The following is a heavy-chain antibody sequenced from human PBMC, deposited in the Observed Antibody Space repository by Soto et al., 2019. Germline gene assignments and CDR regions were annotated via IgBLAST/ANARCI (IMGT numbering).Heavy chain of an antibody. Sequence: EVQLLESGGGWVQPGGSLRLSCVASGFSFSGYAMSWVRQAPGKGLVWVSSMTATGVSIYYAVSVRGRFTISRDNSKNTLYLQMSSLRAEYTATYYCAKDSIPYSSSYDLDHWGRGALVTVSS. D-gene: IGHD6-6*01. V-gene: IGHV3-23*01. CDR1: GFSFSGYA. J-gene: IGHJ4*02. CDR3: AKDSIPYSSSYDLDH. CDR2: MTATGVSI.